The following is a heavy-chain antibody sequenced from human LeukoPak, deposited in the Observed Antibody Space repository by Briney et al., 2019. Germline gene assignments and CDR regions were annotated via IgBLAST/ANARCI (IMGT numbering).Heavy chain of an antibody. V-gene: IGHV5-51*01. CDR2: IYPGDSDT. Sequence: GESLKISCKGSGYSFTSYWIGWVRQMPGKGLEWMGIIYPGDSDTRSSPSFQGQVTISADKSISTAYLQWSSLKASDTAMYYCARHNFYYYDSSGYYSMYYFDYWGQGTLVTVSS. CDR3: ARHNFYYYDSSGYYSMYYFDY. D-gene: IGHD3-22*01. CDR1: GYSFTSYW. J-gene: IGHJ4*02.